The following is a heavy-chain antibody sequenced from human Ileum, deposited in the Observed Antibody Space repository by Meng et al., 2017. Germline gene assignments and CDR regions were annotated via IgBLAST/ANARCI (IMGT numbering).Heavy chain of an antibody. CDR2: IKYDGSIT. J-gene: IGHJ5*02. CDR1: GFTFSSSW. CDR3: ARSDWFDP. Sequence: EGDLVQAGGGLVQPGGSLRLACTASGFTFSSSWMHWVRQVPGKGLVWVSRIKYDGSITMYADFVKGRFTISRDNAKNTLYLQMNNLRAEDTAVYYCARSDWFDPWGQGTLVTVSS. V-gene: IGHV3-74*03.